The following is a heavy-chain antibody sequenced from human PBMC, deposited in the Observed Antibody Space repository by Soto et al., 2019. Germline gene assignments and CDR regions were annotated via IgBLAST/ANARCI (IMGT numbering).Heavy chain of an antibody. J-gene: IGHJ4*02. D-gene: IGHD2-15*01. Sequence: SETLSLTCTVSGGSISSGNYYWSWIRQHPGKGLEWIGYIFYSGSTYYNPSLKSRVTISVDTSKNQFSLKLSSVTAADTAVYYCARGGSGDIVVVAAIDYWGQGALVTVSS. CDR1: GGSISSGNYY. CDR3: ARGGSGDIVVVAAIDY. V-gene: IGHV4-31*03. CDR2: IFYSGST.